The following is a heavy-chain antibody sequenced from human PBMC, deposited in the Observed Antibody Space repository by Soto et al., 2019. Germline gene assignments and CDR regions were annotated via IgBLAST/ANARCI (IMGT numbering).Heavy chain of an antibody. J-gene: IGHJ4*02. CDR1: GFTFSSYA. V-gene: IGHV3-23*01. CDR3: AKARYSSSSDRPEFDY. Sequence: GGSLRLSCAASGFTFSSYAMSWVRQAPGKGLEWVSAISGSGGSTYYADSVKGRFTISRDNSKNTLYLQMNSLRAEDTAVYYCAKARYSSSSDRPEFDYWGQGTLVTVSS. D-gene: IGHD6-6*01. CDR2: ISGSGGST.